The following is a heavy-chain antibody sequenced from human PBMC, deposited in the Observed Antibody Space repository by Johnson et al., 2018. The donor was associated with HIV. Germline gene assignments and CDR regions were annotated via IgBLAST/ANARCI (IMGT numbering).Heavy chain of an antibody. Sequence: VQLVESGGVVVQPGGSLRLSCAASGFTFDDYTMHWVRQAPGQGLEWVSLISWDGGSTYYADSVKCRFTISRDNSKNSLYLQMNSLRTEDTALYYCAKDKGVVILRGDAFDIWGQGTMVTVSS. J-gene: IGHJ3*02. CDR3: AKDKGVVILRGDAFDI. V-gene: IGHV3-43*01. D-gene: IGHD2-21*01. CDR2: ISWDGGST. CDR1: GFTFDDYT.